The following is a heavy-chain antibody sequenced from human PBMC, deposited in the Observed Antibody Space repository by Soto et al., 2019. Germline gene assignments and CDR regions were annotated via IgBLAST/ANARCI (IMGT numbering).Heavy chain of an antibody. CDR3: ARDSGTSGNWFDP. CDR2: VWFDESHK. V-gene: IGHV3-33*01. Sequence: QMQLVESGGGVVQPGRSLRLSCVASGFTFSAYGMHWVRQAPGKGLEWVAVVWFDESHKFYADSVKGRFTISRDNSKNTMYLHLNSLRVEDTAIYYGARDSGTSGNWFDPWGPGTLVTVSS. D-gene: IGHD3-10*01. CDR1: GFTFSAYG. J-gene: IGHJ5*02.